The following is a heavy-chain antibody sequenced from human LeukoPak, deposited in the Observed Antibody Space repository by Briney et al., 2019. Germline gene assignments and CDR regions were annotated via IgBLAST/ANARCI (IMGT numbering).Heavy chain of an antibody. V-gene: IGHV4-39*01. J-gene: IGHJ4*02. D-gene: IGHD6-19*01. Sequence: SETLSLTCTASGGSISSSRYYWGWIRQPPGKGLEWFGSVYYSGSTYYNPSLESRVTISVDTSKNQFSLNLSSVTAADTAVYYCARQREGSGYNYFDYWGQGTLVTVSS. CDR2: VYYSGST. CDR1: GGSISSSRYY. CDR3: ARQREGSGYNYFDY.